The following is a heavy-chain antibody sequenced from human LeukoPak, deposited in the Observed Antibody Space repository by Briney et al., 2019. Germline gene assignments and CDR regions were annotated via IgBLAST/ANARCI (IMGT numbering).Heavy chain of an antibody. V-gene: IGHV3-21*01. J-gene: IGHJ4*02. CDR3: ARGHYDSSGQSDY. CDR1: GFTFSDYS. CDR2: ISTSGRYI. Sequence: GGSLRLSCAASGFTFSDYSMNWVRQAPGKGLEWVSSISTSGRYIYYADSVKGRFTISRDNANNSLYLQMNSLRAEDTAVYYCARGHYDSSGQSDYWGQGTLVTVSS. D-gene: IGHD3-22*01.